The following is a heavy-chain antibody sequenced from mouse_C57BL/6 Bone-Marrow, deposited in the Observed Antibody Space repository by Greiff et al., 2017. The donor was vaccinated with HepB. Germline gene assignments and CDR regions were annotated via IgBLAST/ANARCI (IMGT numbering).Heavy chain of an antibody. CDR3: ASRSYYDYDVPYFDY. J-gene: IGHJ2*01. CDR2: INPNYGTT. D-gene: IGHD2-4*01. V-gene: IGHV1-39*01. Sequence: VQLQQSGPELVKPGASVKISCKASGYSFTDYNMNWVKQSNGKSLEWIGVINPNYGTTSYNQKFKGKATLTVDQSSSTAYMQLNSLTSEDSSVYYCASRSYYDYDVPYFDYWGQGTTLTVSS. CDR1: GYSFTDYN.